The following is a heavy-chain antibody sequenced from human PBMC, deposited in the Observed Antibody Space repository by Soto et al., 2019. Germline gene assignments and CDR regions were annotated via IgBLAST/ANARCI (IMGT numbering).Heavy chain of an antibody. J-gene: IGHJ6*03. Sequence: ASVKVSCKASGYTFTSYDINGVRQATGQGLEGMGWRNPNSGNTGYAQKFQGRVTMTRNTSISTAYMELSRLRSEDTAVYYCARGVGGAYYYYYMDVWGKGTTVTVSS. CDR2: RNPNSGNT. D-gene: IGHD3-16*01. CDR3: ARGVGGAYYYYYMDV. CDR1: GYTFTSYD. V-gene: IGHV1-8*01.